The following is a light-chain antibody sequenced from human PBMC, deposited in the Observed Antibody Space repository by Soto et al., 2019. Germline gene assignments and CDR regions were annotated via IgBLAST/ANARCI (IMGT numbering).Light chain of an antibody. Sequence: QSVLAQPASVSGSPGQSITISCTGTSSDIGGYNYVSWYQQHPGKAPKLMIYDVSNRPSGVSNRFSGSKSGNTASLTISGLQAEDEADYYCSSYTSSRSYVFGTVTQLSVL. CDR2: DVS. V-gene: IGLV2-14*01. CDR1: SSDIGGYNY. CDR3: SSYTSSRSYV. J-gene: IGLJ1*01.